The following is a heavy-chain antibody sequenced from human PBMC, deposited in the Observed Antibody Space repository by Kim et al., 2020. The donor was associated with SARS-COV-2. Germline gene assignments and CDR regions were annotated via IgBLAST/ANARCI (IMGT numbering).Heavy chain of an antibody. CDR3: ARDYIGFGELQVV. J-gene: IGHJ6*02. D-gene: IGHD3-10*01. V-gene: IGHV3-48*02. Sequence: YADSVKGRFTISRDNAKNSLYLQMNSLRDEDTAVYYCARDYIGFGELQVVWGQGTTVTVSS.